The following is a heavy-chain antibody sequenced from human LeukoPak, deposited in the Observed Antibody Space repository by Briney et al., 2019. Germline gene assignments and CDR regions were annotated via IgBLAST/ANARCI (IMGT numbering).Heavy chain of an antibody. Sequence: GRSLRLSCAASGCTFSSYAMHWVRQAPGKGLEWVAVISYDGSNKYYADSVKGRFTISRDNSKNTLYLQMNSLRAEDTAVYYCARDPLPAAIEYFQHWGQGTLVTVSS. CDR3: ARDPLPAAIEYFQH. D-gene: IGHD2-2*01. J-gene: IGHJ1*01. CDR1: GCTFSSYA. V-gene: IGHV3-30-3*01. CDR2: ISYDGSNK.